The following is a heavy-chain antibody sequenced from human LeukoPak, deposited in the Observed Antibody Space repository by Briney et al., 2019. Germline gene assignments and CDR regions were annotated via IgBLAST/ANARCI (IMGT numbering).Heavy chain of an antibody. CDR1: GGSFSGYY. Sequence: SETLSLTCAVYGGSFSGYYWSWIRQPPGKGLEWIGEINHSGSTNYNPSLKSRVTISVDTSKNQFSLKLSSVTAADTAVYYCARQDCSSTSCYRYYYYYYYMDVWGKGTTVTVSS. D-gene: IGHD2-2*01. J-gene: IGHJ6*03. V-gene: IGHV4-34*01. CDR2: INHSGST. CDR3: ARQDCSSTSCYRYYYYYYYMDV.